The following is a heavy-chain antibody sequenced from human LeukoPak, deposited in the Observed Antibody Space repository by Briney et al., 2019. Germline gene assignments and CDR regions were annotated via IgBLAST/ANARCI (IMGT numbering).Heavy chain of an antibody. CDR3: ARDGRFPPEPLPRYFDY. CDR2: IHTSGST. Sequence: SETLSLTCTVSGVSISSYYWSWIRQPAGKGLEWIGRIHTSGSTNYNPSLKSRVTMSVDTSKNQFSLKLSSVTAADTAVYYCARDGRFPPEPLPRYFDYWGQGTLVTVSS. J-gene: IGHJ4*02. V-gene: IGHV4-4*07. CDR1: GVSISSYY. D-gene: IGHD1-26*01.